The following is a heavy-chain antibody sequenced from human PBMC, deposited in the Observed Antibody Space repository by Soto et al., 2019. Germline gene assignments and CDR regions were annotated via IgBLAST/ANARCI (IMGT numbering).Heavy chain of an antibody. CDR3: ARVGHLYSSGWYGGGGLVY. CDR2: IWYDGSNK. V-gene: IGHV3-33*01. D-gene: IGHD6-19*01. J-gene: IGHJ4*02. CDR1: GFTFSSYG. Sequence: QVQLVESGGGVVQPGRSLRLSCAASGFTFSSYGMHWVRQAPGKGLEWVAVIWYDGSNKYYADSVKGRFTISRGNSKNALYLQINSLRAEDTAVYYCARVGHLYSSGWYGGGGLVYWGQGTLVTVSS.